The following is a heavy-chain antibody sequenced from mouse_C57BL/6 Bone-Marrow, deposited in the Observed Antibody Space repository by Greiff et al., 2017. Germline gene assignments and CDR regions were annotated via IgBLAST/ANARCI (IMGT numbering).Heavy chain of an antibody. CDR2: IDPANGNT. CDR1: GFNIKNTY. D-gene: IGHD1-1*01. Sequence: VQLQQSVAELVRPGASVKLSCTASGFNIKNTYMPWVKQRPEQGLEWIGRIDPANGNTKYAPKFPGKATITADTSSNTAYLQLSSLTSEDTAIYYCARWGDYGGGFAYWGQGTLVTVAA. CDR3: ARWGDYGGGFAY. J-gene: IGHJ3*01. V-gene: IGHV14-3*01.